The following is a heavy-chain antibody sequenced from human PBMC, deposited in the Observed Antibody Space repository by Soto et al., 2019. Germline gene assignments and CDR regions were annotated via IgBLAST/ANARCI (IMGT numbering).Heavy chain of an antibody. Sequence: SETLSLTCTVSGGSISSSSYYWGWIRQPPGKGLEWIGSIYYSGSTYYNPSLKSRVTISVDTSKNQFSLKLSSVTAADTAVYYCARLAIVPAAMDFDYWGQGTLVTV. CDR3: ARLAIVPAAMDFDY. J-gene: IGHJ4*02. CDR2: IYYSGST. CDR1: GGSISSSSYY. V-gene: IGHV4-39*01. D-gene: IGHD2-2*01.